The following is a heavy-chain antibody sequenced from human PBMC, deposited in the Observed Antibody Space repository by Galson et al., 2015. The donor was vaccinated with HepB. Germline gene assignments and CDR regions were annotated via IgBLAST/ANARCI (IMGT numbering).Heavy chain of an antibody. CDR2: ISSSSSYI. J-gene: IGHJ4*02. CDR1: GFTFSSYS. Sequence: SLRLSCAASGFTFSSYSMNWVRQAPGKGLEWVSSISSSSSYIYYADSVKGRFTISRDNAKNSLYLQMNSLRAEDTAVYYCAREIRIAAIDYWGQGTLVTVSS. D-gene: IGHD6-13*01. V-gene: IGHV3-21*01. CDR3: AREIRIAAIDY.